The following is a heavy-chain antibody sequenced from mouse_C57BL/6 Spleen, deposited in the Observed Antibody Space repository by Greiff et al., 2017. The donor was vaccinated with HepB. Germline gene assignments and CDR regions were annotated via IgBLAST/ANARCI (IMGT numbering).Heavy chain of an antibody. Sequence: EVQLQQSGPELVKPGASVKISCKASGYSFTGYYMYWVKQSPEKSLEWIGEINPSTGGTTYNQKFKAKATLTVDKSSSTAYMQLKSLTSEDSAVYYCARLYYGYDVYFDYWGQGTTLTVSS. D-gene: IGHD2-2*01. CDR3: ARLYYGYDVYFDY. J-gene: IGHJ2*01. V-gene: IGHV1-42*01. CDR1: GYSFTGYY. CDR2: INPSTGGT.